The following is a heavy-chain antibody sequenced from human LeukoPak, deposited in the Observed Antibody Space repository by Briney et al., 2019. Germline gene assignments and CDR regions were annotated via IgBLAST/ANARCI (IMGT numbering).Heavy chain of an antibody. CDR1: GYTFSTYG. D-gene: IGHD6-6*01. Sequence: ASVKVSCKASGYTFSTYGITWVRQAPGQGLEWMGWISAYNGNTNYAEKVQGRVTMTTDTSTSTAYMELRSLRFDDTAVYYCARAGTTSSSTPDYWGQGTQVTVSS. CDR3: ARAGTTSSSTPDY. V-gene: IGHV1-18*01. CDR2: ISAYNGNT. J-gene: IGHJ4*02.